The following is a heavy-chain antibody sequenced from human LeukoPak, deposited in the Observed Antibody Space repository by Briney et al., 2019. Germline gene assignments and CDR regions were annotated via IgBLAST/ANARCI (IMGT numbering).Heavy chain of an antibody. CDR3: ARYIAAAGTDWFDP. J-gene: IGHJ5*02. V-gene: IGHV4-59*08. D-gene: IGHD6-13*01. Sequence: SETLSLTCTVSGGSISSYYWSWIRQPPGKGLEWIWYIYYSGSTNYNPSLKSRVTISVDTSKNQFSLKLSSVTAADTAVYYCARYIAAAGTDWFDPWGQGTLVTVSS. CDR2: IYYSGST. CDR1: GGSISSYY.